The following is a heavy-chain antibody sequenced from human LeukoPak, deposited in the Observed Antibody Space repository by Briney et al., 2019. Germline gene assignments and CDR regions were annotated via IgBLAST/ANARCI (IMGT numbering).Heavy chain of an antibody. J-gene: IGHJ4*02. CDR3: ARAPGYSYGHPFDY. CDR2: IIPIFGTA. V-gene: IGHV1-69*05. D-gene: IGHD5-18*01. CDR1: GGTFRSYA. Sequence: SLKVSCKASGGTFRSYAISWVRQAPGQGREWMGRIIPIFGTANYAQKFQGRVTITTDESTSTAYMELSSLRSEDTDVYYCARAPGYSYGHPFDYWGQGTLVTVSS.